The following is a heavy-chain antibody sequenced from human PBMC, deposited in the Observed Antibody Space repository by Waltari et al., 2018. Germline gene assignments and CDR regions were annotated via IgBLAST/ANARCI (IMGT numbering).Heavy chain of an antibody. CDR3: IRPFEMGID. Sequence: EVQLVESGGALVQPGGALNLSCGAAGLFFSDHAIHWVRQASGAGLEWVGRIRSRCKDDETAYAESAQGRFTISRDDSKNTAYLEMNSLKTDDTAVYYCIRPFEMGIDWGQGTQVTVSS. J-gene: IGHJ4*02. V-gene: IGHV3-73*01. D-gene: IGHD7-27*01. CDR1: GLFFSDHA. CDR2: IRSRCKDDET.